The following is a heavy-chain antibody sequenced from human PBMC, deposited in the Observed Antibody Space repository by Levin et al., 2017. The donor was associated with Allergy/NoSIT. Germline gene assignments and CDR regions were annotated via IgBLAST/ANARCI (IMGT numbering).Heavy chain of an antibody. D-gene: IGHD3-10*01. V-gene: IGHV5-51*01. CDR2: IYPGDSDT. Sequence: GESLKISCKGSGYSFTSYWIGWVRQMPGKGLEWMGIIYPGDSDTRYSPSFQGQVTISADKSISTAYLQWSSLKASDTAMYYCARRKYQNRYYYGSGSYYDYWGQGTLVTVSS. CDR3: ARRKYQNRYYYGSGSYYDY. CDR1: GYSFTSYW. J-gene: IGHJ4*02.